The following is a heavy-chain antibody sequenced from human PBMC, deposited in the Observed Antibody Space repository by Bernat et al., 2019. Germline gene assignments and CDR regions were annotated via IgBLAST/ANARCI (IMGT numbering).Heavy chain of an antibody. Sequence: QLQLQESGPGLVKPSETLSLTFTVSGGSISSSSYYWGWIRQPPGKGLEWIGSIYYSGSTYYNPSLKSRVTISVDTSKNQFSLKLSSVTAADTAVYYCARPSGYYYGAIDYWGQGTLVTVSS. J-gene: IGHJ4*02. V-gene: IGHV4-39*01. CDR2: IYYSGST. CDR1: GGSISSSSYY. D-gene: IGHD3-22*01. CDR3: ARPSGYYYGAIDY.